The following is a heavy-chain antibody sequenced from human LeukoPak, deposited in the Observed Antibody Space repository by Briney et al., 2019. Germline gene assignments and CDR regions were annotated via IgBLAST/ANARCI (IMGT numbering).Heavy chain of an antibody. J-gene: IGHJ4*02. D-gene: IGHD5-18*01. CDR3: AAGRPYSLLDY. CDR1: GSSLTELS. V-gene: IGHV1-24*01. Sequence: GASVKVSCTVSGSSLTELSLYWVRQAPGRGLEWVGGFDVIDGETFYAQKFQGRVTMTEDSSADTAYMERRSLTSHDTALYYCAAGRPYSLLDYWGQGTLVTVSS. CDR2: FDVIDGET.